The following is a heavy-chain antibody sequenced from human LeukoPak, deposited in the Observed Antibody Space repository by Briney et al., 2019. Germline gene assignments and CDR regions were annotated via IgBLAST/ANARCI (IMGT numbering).Heavy chain of an antibody. CDR1: GFTFSSYG. CDR3: AKDQGDGYNWGAFDI. Sequence: GGSLRLSCAASGFTFSSYGMHWVRQAPGKGLEWVAVISYDGSNKYYADSVKGRFTISRDNSKNTLYLQMNGLRAEDTAVYYCAKDQGDGYNWGAFDIWGQGTMVTVSS. V-gene: IGHV3-30*18. J-gene: IGHJ3*02. CDR2: ISYDGSNK. D-gene: IGHD5-24*01.